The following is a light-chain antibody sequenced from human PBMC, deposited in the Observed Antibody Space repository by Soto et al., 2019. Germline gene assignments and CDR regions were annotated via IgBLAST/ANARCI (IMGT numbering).Light chain of an antibody. J-gene: IGLJ2*01. Sequence: QSVLTQPASVSGSPGQSITISCTGNSSDVGGYNYVSWYQQHPGKAPKLMIYEVSNRPSGVSNRFSGSKSGNTASLTISGPQAEDEADYYCSSYTSSSTPLVFGGGTKVTVL. CDR1: SSDVGGYNY. CDR3: SSYTSSSTPLV. CDR2: EVS. V-gene: IGLV2-14*01.